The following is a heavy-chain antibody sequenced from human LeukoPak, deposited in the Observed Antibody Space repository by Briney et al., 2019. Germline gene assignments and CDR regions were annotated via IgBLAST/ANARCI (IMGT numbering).Heavy chain of an antibody. CDR3: ARASYSYDINGWVPFDY. D-gene: IGHD3-22*01. CDR2: INHSGST. Sequence: SETLSLTCAVYGGSFSGYYWSWIRQPPGKGLEWIGEINHSGSTNYNSSLKSRVTISGDTSKNQFSLRLSSVTAADTAVYYCARASYSYDINGWVPFDYWGQGTLVTVSS. J-gene: IGHJ4*02. CDR1: GGSFSGYY. V-gene: IGHV4-34*01.